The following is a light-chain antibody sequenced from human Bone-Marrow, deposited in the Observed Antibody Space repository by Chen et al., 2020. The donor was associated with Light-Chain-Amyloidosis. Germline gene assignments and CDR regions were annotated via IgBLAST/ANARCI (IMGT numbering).Light chain of an antibody. V-gene: IGLV3-21*02. CDR3: QVWDRSSDRPV. Sequence: SYVLTQPSSVSVAPGPTATIACGGNNIGSTSVHWYQQTPGQAPLLVGYDDSDRPSGIPERLSGSNSVNTATLTISRVEAGDEADYYCQVWDRSSDRPVFGGGTKLTVL. J-gene: IGLJ3*02. CDR2: DDS. CDR1: NIGSTS.